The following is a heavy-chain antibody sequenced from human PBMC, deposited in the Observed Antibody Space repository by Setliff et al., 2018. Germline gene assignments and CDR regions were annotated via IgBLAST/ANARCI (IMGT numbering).Heavy chain of an antibody. CDR1: GGSISSHY. V-gene: IGHV4-59*11. Sequence: SETLSLTCTVSGGSISSHYWSWIRQPPGKGLEWIGYIYYSGSTNYNPSLKSRVTISVDTSKNQFSLKLSSGTAADTAVYYCARGAFGGVIVDLWGQGTLVTVSS. CDR2: IYYSGST. J-gene: IGHJ5*02. D-gene: IGHD3-16*02. CDR3: ARGAFGGVIVDL.